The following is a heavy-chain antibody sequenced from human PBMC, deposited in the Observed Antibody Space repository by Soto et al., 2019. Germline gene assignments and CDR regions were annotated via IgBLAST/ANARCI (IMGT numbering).Heavy chain of an antibody. CDR2: IIPIFGTA. D-gene: IGHD6-19*01. Sequence: QVQLEQSGGEVKKPGSSVKVSCKASGVTFSKFIMTWVRQAPGLGLEWVGGIIPIFGTANYAQKFQGRVTITADESTSTSYLEVSNLRSEDTAVYYCAKVRYSSPMGYYYGMDVWGKGTAVTVSS. CDR3: AKVRYSSPMGYYYGMDV. V-gene: IGHV1-69*01. CDR1: GVTFSKFI. J-gene: IGHJ6*04.